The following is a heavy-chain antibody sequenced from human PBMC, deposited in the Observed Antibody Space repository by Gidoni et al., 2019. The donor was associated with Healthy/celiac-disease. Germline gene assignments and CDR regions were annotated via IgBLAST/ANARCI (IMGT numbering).Heavy chain of an antibody. Sequence: EVQLVESGGGLVQPGGSLGLSCAASGFTFSSDAISWVRQGPGKGRGWFSAISGSGASTYYADSVKGRFTISRDNSKNTLYLQMNSLRAEDTAVYYCAKDGGKYSSGWYLFDYWGQGTLVTVSS. CDR3: AKDGGKYSSGWYLFDY. D-gene: IGHD6-19*01. J-gene: IGHJ4*02. CDR1: GFTFSSDA. CDR2: ISGSGAST. V-gene: IGHV3-23*04.